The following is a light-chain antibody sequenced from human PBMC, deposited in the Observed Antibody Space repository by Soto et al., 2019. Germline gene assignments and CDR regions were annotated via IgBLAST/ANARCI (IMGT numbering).Light chain of an antibody. CDR2: DAS. CDR1: QSVSSY. V-gene: IGKV3-20*01. J-gene: IGKJ1*01. CDR3: QQYGNSPRT. Sequence: DIVLTPSPATLSVSPGERATLSCRASQSVSSYLAWYQQKPGQAPRLLIYDASSRATGIPDRFSGSGFGTDFTLTISRLEPEDFAVFFCQQYGNSPRTFGQGTKVDIK.